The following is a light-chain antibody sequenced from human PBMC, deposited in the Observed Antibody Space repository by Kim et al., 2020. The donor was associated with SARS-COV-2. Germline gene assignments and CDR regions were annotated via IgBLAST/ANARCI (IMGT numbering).Light chain of an antibody. Sequence: DIQMTQSPSTLSASVGDRVTITCRASQSISSWLAWYQQKPGKAPKVLIYKAFSLESGVPSRFSGSGSGTEFTLTISSLQPDDFATYYCQQYNSYPWTFGQGTKVDIK. CDR1: QSISSW. CDR3: QQYNSYPWT. V-gene: IGKV1-5*03. J-gene: IGKJ1*01. CDR2: KAF.